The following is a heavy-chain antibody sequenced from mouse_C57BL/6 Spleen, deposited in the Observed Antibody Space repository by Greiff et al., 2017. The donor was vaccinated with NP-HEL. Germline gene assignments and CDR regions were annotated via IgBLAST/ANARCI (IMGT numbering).Heavy chain of an antibody. Sequence: EVKLMESGGGLVQPGGSLKLSCAASGFTFSDYYMYWVRQTPEKRLEWVAYISNGGGSTYYPDTVKGRFTISRDNAKNTLYLQMSRLKAEDTAMYYCARPGYGSSYLYYFDYWGQGTTLTVSS. V-gene: IGHV5-12*01. J-gene: IGHJ2*01. D-gene: IGHD1-1*01. CDR2: ISNGGGST. CDR1: GFTFSDYY. CDR3: ARPGYGSSYLYYFDY.